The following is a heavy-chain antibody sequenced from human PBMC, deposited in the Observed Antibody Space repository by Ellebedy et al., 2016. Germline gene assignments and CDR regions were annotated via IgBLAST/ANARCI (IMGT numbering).Heavy chain of an antibody. CDR3: AKGGTPLWDYYYYYMDV. CDR1: GFTFSSYG. D-gene: IGHD3-16*01. CDR2: ISYDGSNK. J-gene: IGHJ6*03. V-gene: IGHV3-30*18. Sequence: GESLKISXAASGFTFSSYGMHWVRQAPGKGLEWVAVISYDGSNKYYADSVKGRFTISRDNSKNTLYLQMNSLRAEDTAVYYCAKGGTPLWDYYYYYMDVWGKGTTVTVSS.